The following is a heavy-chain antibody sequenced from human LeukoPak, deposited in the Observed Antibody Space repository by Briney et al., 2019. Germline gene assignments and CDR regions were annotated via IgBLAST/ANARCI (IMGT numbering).Heavy chain of an antibody. CDR1: GYSFTSYW. Sequence: GESLKISCKGSGYSFTSYWIGWVRQMPGKGLEWMGIIYPGDSDTRYSPSFQGQVTISADKSISTAYLQWSSLKASDTAMYYCARYSYYGSGNYYNVLFDYWGQGTLVTVSS. CDR3: ARYSYYGSGNYYNVLFDY. J-gene: IGHJ4*02. CDR2: IYPGDSDT. D-gene: IGHD3-10*01. V-gene: IGHV5-51*01.